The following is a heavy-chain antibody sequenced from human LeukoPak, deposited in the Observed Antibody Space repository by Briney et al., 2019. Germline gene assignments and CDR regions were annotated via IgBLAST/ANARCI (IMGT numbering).Heavy chain of an antibody. CDR1: GYSFTSYW. V-gene: IGHV5-51*01. CDR2: IYPGDSDT. J-gene: IGHJ4*02. D-gene: IGHD6-19*01. CDR3: ARLRGIAVAGSRYFDY. Sequence: GESLKISCKGSGYSFTSYWIGWVRQMPGKGLEWMGIIYPGDSDTRYSPSFQGQVTISADKSISTAYLQWSSLKASDTAMYYCARLRGIAVAGSRYFDYWGQGTLVAVSS.